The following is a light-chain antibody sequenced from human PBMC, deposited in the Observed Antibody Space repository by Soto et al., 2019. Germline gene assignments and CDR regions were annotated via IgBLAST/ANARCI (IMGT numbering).Light chain of an antibody. CDR2: GAS. V-gene: IGKV3-20*01. J-gene: IGKJ1*01. CDR1: QSVSSTY. Sequence: EIVLTQSPGTLSLSPGERATLSCRASQSVSSTYLAWYQHKPGQAPRLLIYGASSRATGIPDRFSGSGSGTDFTLIISSLQPDDFATYYCQQYNSYSPTFGQGTKVEIK. CDR3: QQYNSYSPT.